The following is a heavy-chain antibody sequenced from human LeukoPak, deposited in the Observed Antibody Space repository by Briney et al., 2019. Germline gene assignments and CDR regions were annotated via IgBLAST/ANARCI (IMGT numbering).Heavy chain of an antibody. CDR1: GFTVSSNY. J-gene: IGHJ4*02. CDR3: ARAYCSGGSCYPYYFDY. D-gene: IGHD2-15*01. V-gene: IGHV3-53*04. CDR2: IYSGGST. Sequence: PGGSLRLSCAASGFTVSSNYMSRVRQAPGKGLEWVSVIYSGGSTYYADSVKGRFTISRHNSKNTLYLQMNSLRAEDTAVYYCARAYCSGGSCYPYYFDYWGQGTLVTVSS.